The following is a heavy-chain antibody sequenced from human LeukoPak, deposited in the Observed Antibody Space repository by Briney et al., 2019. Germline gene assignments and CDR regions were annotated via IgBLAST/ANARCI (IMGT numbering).Heavy chain of an antibody. J-gene: IGHJ3*02. V-gene: IGHV3-23*01. D-gene: IGHD3-3*02. CDR1: GFTFSSYA. Sequence: GGSLRLSCAASGFTFSSYAMSWVRQAPGKGLEWVSAISGSGGSTYYADSVKGRITISRDNSKNTLYLQMNSLRAEDTAVYYCARDHPHFWSGYPDAFDIWGQGTMVTVSS. CDR3: ARDHPHFWSGYPDAFDI. CDR2: ISGSGGST.